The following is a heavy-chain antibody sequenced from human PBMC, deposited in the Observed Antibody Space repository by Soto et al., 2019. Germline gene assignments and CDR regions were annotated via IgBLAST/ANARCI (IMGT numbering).Heavy chain of an antibody. Sequence: GGSLRLSCAASGFTFSSYSMNWVRQAPGKGLEWVSYISSSSTIYYADSVKGRFTISRDNAKNSLYLQMNSLRAEDTAVYYCAGEIYDFWSGYYPPPYYYYMDVWGKGTTVTVSS. CDR2: ISSSSTI. CDR1: GFTFSSYS. J-gene: IGHJ6*03. D-gene: IGHD3-3*01. CDR3: AGEIYDFWSGYYPPPYYYYMDV. V-gene: IGHV3-48*01.